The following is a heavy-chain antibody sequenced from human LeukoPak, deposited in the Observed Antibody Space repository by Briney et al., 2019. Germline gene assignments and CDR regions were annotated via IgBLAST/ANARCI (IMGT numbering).Heavy chain of an antibody. CDR2: IRLRSGGT. D-gene: IGHD4-23*01. J-gene: IGHJ4*02. V-gene: IGHV1-2*06. CDR1: GYTFTDYY. CDR3: RLVTMGDY. Sequence: ASVKVSCKTYGYTFTDYYMHWVRQAPGQGLEWMGRIRLRSGGTNYAQKFQGRVTVTRDTSISTVYMELTRLRSDDTAVYYCRLVTMGDYWGQGTLVTVPS.